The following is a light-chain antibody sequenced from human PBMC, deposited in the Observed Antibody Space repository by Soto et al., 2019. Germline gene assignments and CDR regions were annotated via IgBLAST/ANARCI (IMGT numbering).Light chain of an antibody. CDR3: LQDYSYPFT. V-gene: IGKV1-17*03. CDR1: QDISND. CDR2: AAS. J-gene: IGKJ2*01. Sequence: DIQMTQSPSAMSASVGDRVTITCRASQDISNDLGWFQQKPGEVPKRLIYAASSLQSGVPSRFGGSGSGTEFTLTISSLQPEDSAGYYCLQDYSYPFTFGQGTKVDIK.